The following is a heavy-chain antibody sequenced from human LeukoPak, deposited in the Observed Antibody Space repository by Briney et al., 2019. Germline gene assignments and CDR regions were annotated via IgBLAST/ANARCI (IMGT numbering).Heavy chain of an antibody. D-gene: IGHD3-22*01. J-gene: IGHJ3*02. CDR3: ARHPYYYDSSGYYDAFDI. CDR1: GGSFSGYY. V-gene: IGHV4-34*01. CDR2: INHSGST. Sequence: SETLSLTCAVYGGSFSGYYWSWIRQPPGKGLEWIGEINHSGSTNYNPSLKSRVTISVDTSKNQFSLKLSSVTAADTAVYYCARHPYYYDSSGYYDAFDIWGQGTMVTVSS.